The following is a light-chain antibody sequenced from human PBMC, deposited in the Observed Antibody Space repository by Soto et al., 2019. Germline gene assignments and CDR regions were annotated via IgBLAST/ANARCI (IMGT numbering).Light chain of an antibody. J-gene: IGKJ1*01. CDR3: QQYGSSLST. CDR2: GAS. V-gene: IGKV3-20*01. CDR1: QSVSSSY. Sequence: EIVLTRSPGTLSLSPGERATLSCRSSQSVSSSYLAWYQQKPGQAPRLLIYGASSRATGIPDRFSGSGSGTDFTLTISRLEPEDFEVYYCQQYGSSLSTFGQGTKVDIK.